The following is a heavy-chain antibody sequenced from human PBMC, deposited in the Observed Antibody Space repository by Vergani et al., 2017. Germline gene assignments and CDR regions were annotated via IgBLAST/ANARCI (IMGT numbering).Heavy chain of an antibody. CDR1: GGSFSGYY. J-gene: IGHJ6*03. Sequence: QVQLQQWGAGLLKPSETLSLTCAVSGGSFSGYYWSWIRQPPGKGLEWIGEINHSGSTNYNPSLKSRVTISVDTSKNQFSLKLSAVTVADTAVYYCARRPCSSASCYVNYYYYMDVWGKGP. CDR2: INHSGST. D-gene: IGHD2-2*01. CDR3: ARRPCSSASCYVNYYYYMDV. V-gene: IGHV4-34*01.